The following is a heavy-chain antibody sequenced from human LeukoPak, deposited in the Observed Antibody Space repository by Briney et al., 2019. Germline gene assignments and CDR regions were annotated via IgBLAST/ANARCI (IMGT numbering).Heavy chain of an antibody. V-gene: IGHV4-61*02. CDR2: IYTSGST. CDR3: ARQFDF. J-gene: IGHJ4*02. Sequence: SQTLSLTCTVSGGSISSGSYYWSWIRQPAGKGLEWIGRIYTSGSTNYNPSLKSRVTISLDTSKNQFSLRLSSVTAADTAVYYCARQFDFWGQGTLVTVSS. CDR1: GGSISSGSYY.